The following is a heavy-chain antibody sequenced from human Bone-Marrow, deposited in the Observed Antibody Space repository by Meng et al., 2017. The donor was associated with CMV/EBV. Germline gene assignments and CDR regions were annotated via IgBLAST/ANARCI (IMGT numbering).Heavy chain of an antibody. V-gene: IGHV4-59*01. D-gene: IGHD2-2*01. CDR1: GGSMNYYY. Sequence: SETLSLTCSVSGGSMNYYYWNWIRQPPGKGLEWIGHIYYTGSITYNPSLKSRVTISVDTSKSQVSLKLTSVTAADTAVYYCARGYEKYQLLYWFDPWAQGTMVTVSS. CDR2: IYYTGSI. CDR3: ARGYEKYQLLYWFDP. J-gene: IGHJ5*02.